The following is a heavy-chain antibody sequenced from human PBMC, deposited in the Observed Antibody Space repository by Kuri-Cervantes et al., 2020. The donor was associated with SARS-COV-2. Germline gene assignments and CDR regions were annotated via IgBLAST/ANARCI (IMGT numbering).Heavy chain of an antibody. J-gene: IGHJ4*02. CDR1: GGSISSSSYY. D-gene: IGHD2-8*02. CDR2: IYHSGST. V-gene: IGHV4-39*07. Sequence: ESLKISCTVSGGSISSSSYYWGWIRQPPGKGLEWIGSIYHSGSTYYNPSLKSRVTISVDTSKNQFSLKLSSVTAADTAVYYCARLASSRGTGEFDYWGQGTLVTVSS. CDR3: ARLASSRGTGEFDY.